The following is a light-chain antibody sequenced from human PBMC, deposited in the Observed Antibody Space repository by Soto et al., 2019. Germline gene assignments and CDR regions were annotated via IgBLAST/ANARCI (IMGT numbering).Light chain of an antibody. CDR2: WAS. Sequence: DIVMTQSPDSLAASLGERATINCKSSQSVLSSSKNKNYLAWYQQKPGQPPKLLIYWASTRESGVPDRFSGGGSGTDFTLTISSLQAEDVAVYYGQQYYITPQAFGPGTKVEIK. CDR1: QSVLSSSKNKNY. J-gene: IGKJ2*01. CDR3: QQYYITPQA. V-gene: IGKV4-1*01.